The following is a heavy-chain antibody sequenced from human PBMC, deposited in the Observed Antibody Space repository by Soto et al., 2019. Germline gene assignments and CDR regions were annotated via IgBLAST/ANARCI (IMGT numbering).Heavy chain of an antibody. Sequence: QVQLVQSGAEVKKPGSSVKVSCKASGGTFSSYAISWVRQAPGQGLEWMGGIIPIFGTANYAQKFQGRVTITADKSTSTAYMELSTLRSEDTDVYYCARARTLVEGATDYYYGMDVWGQGTTVTVSS. CDR3: ARARTLVEGATDYYYGMDV. CDR1: GGTFSSYA. D-gene: IGHD5-12*01. CDR2: IIPIFGTA. V-gene: IGHV1-69*06. J-gene: IGHJ6*02.